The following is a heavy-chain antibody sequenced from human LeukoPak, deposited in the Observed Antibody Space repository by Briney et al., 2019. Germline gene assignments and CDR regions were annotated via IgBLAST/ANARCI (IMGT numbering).Heavy chain of an antibody. Sequence: ASVTVSYKASGYAFTSYDINWVRQATGQGLEWMGWMNPNSGNTGYAQKFQGRVTMTSNTSISTAYMELSSLRSEDTAVYYCARVGGYDEDYYYYYMDVWGKGTTVTVSS. CDR2: MNPNSGNT. CDR1: GYAFTSYD. CDR3: ARVGGYDEDYYYYYMDV. V-gene: IGHV1-8*01. J-gene: IGHJ6*03. D-gene: IGHD5-12*01.